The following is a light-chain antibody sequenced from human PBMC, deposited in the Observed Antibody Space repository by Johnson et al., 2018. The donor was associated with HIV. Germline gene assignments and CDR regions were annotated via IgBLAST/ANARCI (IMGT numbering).Light chain of an antibody. CDR3: GTWDSSLSAHYV. Sequence: QSMLTQPPSVSAAPGQKVTISCSGTSSNIGNNYVSWYQQFPGTAPKLLIYENNKRPSGIPDRFSGSKSGTSATLGITGLQTGDGADYYCGTWDSSLSAHYVFGTGT. J-gene: IGLJ1*01. V-gene: IGLV1-51*02. CDR1: SSNIGNNY. CDR2: ENN.